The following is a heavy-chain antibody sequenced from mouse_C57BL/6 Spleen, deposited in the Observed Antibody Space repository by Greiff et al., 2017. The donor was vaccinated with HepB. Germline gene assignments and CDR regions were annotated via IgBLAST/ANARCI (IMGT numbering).Heavy chain of an antibody. CDR2: INPYNGGT. V-gene: IGHV1-19*01. CDR3: ARRGAMVTFDY. J-gene: IGHJ2*01. D-gene: IGHD2-2*01. Sequence: EVQLQQSGPVLVKPGASVKMSCKASGYTFTDYYMNWVKQSHGKSLEWIGVINPYNGGTSYNQKFKGKATLTVDKSSSTAYMELNSLTSEDSAVYYCARRGAMVTFDYWGQGTTLTVSS. CDR1: GYTFTDYY.